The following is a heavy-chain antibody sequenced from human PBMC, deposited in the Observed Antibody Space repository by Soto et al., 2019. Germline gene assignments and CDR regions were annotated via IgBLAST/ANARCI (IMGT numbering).Heavy chain of an antibody. V-gene: IGHV3-15*01. CDR3: TRDALLWFGEPNAFDI. CDR2: ITSKTDGETT. J-gene: IGHJ3*02. Sequence: GVSLRLSCAASGSTFSHAWMSWVRQTPGKGLEWVGRITSKTDGETTEYASTVEGRLSISRDDSKNTVYLQMNSLKTGDTAVYYCTRDALLWFGEPNAFDILGQGTMVTVSS. CDR1: GSTFSHAW. D-gene: IGHD3-10*01.